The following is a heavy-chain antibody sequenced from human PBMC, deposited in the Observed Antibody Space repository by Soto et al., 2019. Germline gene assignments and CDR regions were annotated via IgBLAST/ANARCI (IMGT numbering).Heavy chain of an antibody. Sequence: QAQLVESGGGVVQPGRSLRLSCAASGFTFNIYALHWVRQAPGKGLEWVAVISFDGTKKYYSDSVKGRFTISRDKLKNTRYLQMNNLRVEDAALYFCAREDDYGYRYINYGLDVWGRGTTVTVSS. D-gene: IGHD4-17*01. CDR2: ISFDGTKK. V-gene: IGHV3-30-3*01. CDR1: GFTFNIYA. J-gene: IGHJ6*02. CDR3: AREDDYGYRYINYGLDV.